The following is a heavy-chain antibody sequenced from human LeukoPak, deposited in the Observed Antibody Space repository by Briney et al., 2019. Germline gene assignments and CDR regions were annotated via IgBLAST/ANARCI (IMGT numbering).Heavy chain of an antibody. Sequence: GGSLRLSCAASGFTFSSYGMHWVRQAPGKGLEWVAFIRYDGSNKYYADSVKGRFTISRDNSKNTLYLQLNSLRPEDTAVYSCAKDGGSGTYSLDYWGQGTLVTVSS. CDR2: IRYDGSNK. J-gene: IGHJ4*02. CDR3: AKDGGSGTYSLDY. CDR1: GFTFSSYG. D-gene: IGHD3-10*01. V-gene: IGHV3-30*02.